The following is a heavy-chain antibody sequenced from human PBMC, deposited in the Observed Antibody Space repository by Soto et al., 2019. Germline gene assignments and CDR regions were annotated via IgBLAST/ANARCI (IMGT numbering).Heavy chain of an antibody. CDR2: ISSSSSYI. Sequence: EVQLVESGGGLVKPGGSLRLSCAASGFTFSSYSMNWVRQAPGKGLEWVSSISSSSSYIYYADSVKGRFTISRDNAKNSLYLQMNSLRAEDTAVYYCAREWGSSSFPFDYWGQGTLVTVSS. V-gene: IGHV3-21*01. J-gene: IGHJ4*02. D-gene: IGHD6-6*01. CDR1: GFTFSSYS. CDR3: AREWGSSSFPFDY.